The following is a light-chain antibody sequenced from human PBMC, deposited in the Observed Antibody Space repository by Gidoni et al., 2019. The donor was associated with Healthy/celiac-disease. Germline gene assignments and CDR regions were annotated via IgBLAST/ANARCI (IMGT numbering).Light chain of an antibody. V-gene: IGLV1-44*01. J-gene: IGLJ3*02. Sequence: QSVLTQPPSPSVTPGQRVTISCSGSSSNIGSNTVNWYQPLPGTAPKLLIYSNNQRPSGVPDRFSGSKSGTSASLAIGELQSEDEADYYCAAWDDSLNGWVFGGGTKLTVL. CDR1: SSNIGSNT. CDR2: SNN. CDR3: AAWDDSLNGWV.